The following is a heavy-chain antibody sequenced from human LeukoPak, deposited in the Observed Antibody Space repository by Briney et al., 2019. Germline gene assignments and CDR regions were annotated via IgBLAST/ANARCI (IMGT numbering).Heavy chain of an antibody. CDR3: ARAARYYYDSSGYYALGY. V-gene: IGHV1-69*01. Sequence: SVKVSCKASGGTFSSYAISWVRQAPGQGLEWMGGIIPIFGTANYAQKFQGRVTITADESTSTAYMELSSLRSEDTAVYYCARAARYYYDSSGYYALGYWGQGTLVTVSS. D-gene: IGHD3-22*01. CDR1: GGTFSSYA. CDR2: IIPIFGTA. J-gene: IGHJ4*02.